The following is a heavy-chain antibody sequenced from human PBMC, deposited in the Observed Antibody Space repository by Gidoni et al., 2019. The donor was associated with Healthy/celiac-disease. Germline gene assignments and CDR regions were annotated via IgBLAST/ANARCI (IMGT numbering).Heavy chain of an antibody. D-gene: IGHD3-22*01. J-gene: IGHJ4*02. V-gene: IGHV5-51*03. Sequence: EVQLVQSGAEVKKPGESLQISCKGSGYSFTCYWIGWVRQMPGKGLEWMGIIYPGDSDTRYSPSFQGQVTISADKSISTAYLQWSSLKASDTAMYYCARLPGIVVVTPYFDYWGQGTLVTVSS. CDR1: GYSFTCYW. CDR2: IYPGDSDT. CDR3: ARLPGIVVVTPYFDY.